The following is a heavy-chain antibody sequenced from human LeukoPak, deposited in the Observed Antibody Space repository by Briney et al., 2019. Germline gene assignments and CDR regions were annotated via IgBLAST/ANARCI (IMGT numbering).Heavy chain of an antibody. CDR1: GFTFNSYW. CDR2: INGDGSST. CDR3: AREKGSSNYDS. Sequence: TGGSLRLSCAASGFTFNSYWIHWVRQVPGKGLVWVSRINGDGSSTDYADSVKGRFTISRDNAKNTLYLQMNSLRAEDTAVYYCAREKGSSNYDSWGQGTLVTVSS. V-gene: IGHV3-74*01. J-gene: IGHJ5*01. D-gene: IGHD4-11*01.